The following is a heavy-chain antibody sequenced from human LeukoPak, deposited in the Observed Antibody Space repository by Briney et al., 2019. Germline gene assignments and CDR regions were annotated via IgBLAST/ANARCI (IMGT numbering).Heavy chain of an antibody. Sequence: QPGGSLRLSCAASGFIFSTYSMSWVRQAPGKGLEWVSYISSGSSTMYYADSVKGRFTISRDNAKNSPYVQMNSLRDEDTAVYYCARAGSYSYGVLFDYWGQGTLVTVSS. D-gene: IGHD5-18*01. J-gene: IGHJ4*02. CDR2: ISSGSSTM. CDR3: ARAGSYSYGVLFDY. CDR1: GFIFSTYS. V-gene: IGHV3-48*02.